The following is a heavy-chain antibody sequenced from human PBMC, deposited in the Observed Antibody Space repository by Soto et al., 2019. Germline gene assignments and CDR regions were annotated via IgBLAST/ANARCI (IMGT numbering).Heavy chain of an antibody. CDR2: IIPIFGTA. D-gene: IGHD6-13*01. V-gene: IGHV1-69*06. Sequence: SVKVSCKASGGTFSSYAISWVRQAPGQGLEWMGGIIPIFGTANYAQKFQGRVTITADKSTSTAYMELSSLRSEDTAVYYCARDQSSSWYYYAFDIWGQGTMVTVSS. J-gene: IGHJ3*02. CDR3: ARDQSSSWYYYAFDI. CDR1: GGTFSSYA.